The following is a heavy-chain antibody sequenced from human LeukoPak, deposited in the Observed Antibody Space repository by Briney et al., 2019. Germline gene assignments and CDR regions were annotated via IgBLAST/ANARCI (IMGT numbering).Heavy chain of an antibody. D-gene: IGHD2-21*01. CDR2: LVYDERN. CDR1: GFPFRSYG. V-gene: IGHV3-33*01. Sequence: GRSLRLSCAASGFPFRSYGMHWVRQAPGKGLEWVARLVYDERNDYANSVKGRFTISRDNSKNMLYLQMDNLRVDDTAMYYCARDLSAAYDFWGQGTLVTVSS. J-gene: IGHJ4*02. CDR3: ARDLSAAYDF.